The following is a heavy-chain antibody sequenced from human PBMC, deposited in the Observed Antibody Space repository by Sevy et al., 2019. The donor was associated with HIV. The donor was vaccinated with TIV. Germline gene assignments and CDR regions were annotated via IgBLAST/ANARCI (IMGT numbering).Heavy chain of an antibody. CDR1: GFTFSSYA. CDR2: ISYDGSNK. V-gene: IGHV3-30*04. Sequence: GGSLRLSCAASGFTFSSYAMHWLRQAPGKGLEWVAVISYDGSNKYYADSVKGRFTISRDNSKNTLYLQMNSLRAEDTAVYYCARDVLGYCSSTSCYSSRDFDYWGQGTLVTVSS. J-gene: IGHJ4*02. D-gene: IGHD2-2*02. CDR3: ARDVLGYCSSTSCYSSRDFDY.